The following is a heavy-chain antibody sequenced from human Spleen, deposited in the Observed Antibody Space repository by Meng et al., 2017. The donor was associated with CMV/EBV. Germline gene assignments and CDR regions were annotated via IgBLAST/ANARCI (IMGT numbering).Heavy chain of an antibody. CDR2: INPSSGGT. V-gene: IGHV1-2*02. J-gene: IGHJ4*02. CDR1: GYTFTGYY. CDR3: ARGSGSYYMAPTV. D-gene: IGHD1-26*01. Sequence: ASVKVSCKASGYTFTGYYMHWVRQAPGQGLEWMGWINPSSGGTNYAQKFQGRVTMTRDTSISTAYMELSRLRSDDTAVYYCARGSGSYYMAPTVWGQGTLVTVSS.